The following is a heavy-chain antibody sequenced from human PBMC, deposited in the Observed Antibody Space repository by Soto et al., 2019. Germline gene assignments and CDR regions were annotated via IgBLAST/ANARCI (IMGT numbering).Heavy chain of an antibody. Sequence: GGSLRLSCAASGFAFSTYWMHWVRQAPGKGLMWVSRIKFDGSSTYYGDSVKGRFTISRDDAKNTLFLQMNGLRVDDTAVYYCARGAKNVYAMDGWGQGTTVTVS. CDR2: IKFDGSST. CDR1: GFAFSTYW. CDR3: ARGAKNVYAMDG. J-gene: IGHJ6*02. D-gene: IGHD1-1*01. V-gene: IGHV3-74*01.